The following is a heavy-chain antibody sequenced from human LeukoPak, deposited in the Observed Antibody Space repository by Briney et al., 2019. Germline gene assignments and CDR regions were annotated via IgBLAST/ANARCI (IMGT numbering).Heavy chain of an antibody. D-gene: IGHD2-8*01. CDR2: IYTSGST. CDR1: GGSISSYY. V-gene: IGHV4-4*07. Sequence: SETLSLTCTVSGGSISSYYWSWIRQPAGKGLEWIGRIYTSGSTNYNPSLKSRVTMSVDTSKNQFSLKLSSVIAADTAVYYCARGSYYCTNGVCHPYYFDYWGQGTLVTVSS. CDR3: ARGSYYCTNGVCHPYYFDY. J-gene: IGHJ4*02.